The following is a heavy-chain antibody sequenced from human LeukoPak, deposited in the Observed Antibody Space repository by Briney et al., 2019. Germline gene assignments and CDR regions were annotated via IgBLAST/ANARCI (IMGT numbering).Heavy chain of an antibody. CDR2: IKQDGSEK. D-gene: IGHD2-2*01. CDR1: GFTFSSYW. J-gene: IGHJ4*02. Sequence: GGSLRLSCAAPGFTFSSYWMSWVRQAPGKGLEWAANIKQDGSEKYYVDSVKGRFTISRDNAKNSLYLQMNSLRAEDTAVYYCAREVGYWGQGTLVTVSS. CDR3: AREVGY. V-gene: IGHV3-7*01.